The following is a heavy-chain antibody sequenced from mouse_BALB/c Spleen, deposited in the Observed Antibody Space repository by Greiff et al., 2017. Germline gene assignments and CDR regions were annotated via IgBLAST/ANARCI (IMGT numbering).Heavy chain of an antibody. J-gene: IGHJ2*01. D-gene: IGHD4-1*01. CDR3: ARSNWDGYYFDY. Sequence: EVQGVESGGGLVQPGGSRKLSCAASGFTFSSFGMHWVRQAPEKGLEWVAYISSGSSTIYYADTVKGRFTISRDNPKNTLFLQMTSLRSEDTAMYYCARSNWDGYYFDYWGQGTTLTVSS. V-gene: IGHV5-17*02. CDR1: GFTFSSFG. CDR2: ISSGSSTI.